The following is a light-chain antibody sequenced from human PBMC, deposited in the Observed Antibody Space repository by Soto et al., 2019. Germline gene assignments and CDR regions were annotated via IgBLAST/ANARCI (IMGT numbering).Light chain of an antibody. CDR1: QGISSY. Sequence: DIQLTQSPSFLSASVGDRVTITCRASQGISSYLAWYQQKPGKAPKLLISTASTLQSGVPSRFSGSGSGTEFTLTISSLQPEDFATYYCQQSYSTPPYTFGQGTKLEIK. V-gene: IGKV1-9*01. CDR2: TAS. CDR3: QQSYSTPPYT. J-gene: IGKJ2*01.